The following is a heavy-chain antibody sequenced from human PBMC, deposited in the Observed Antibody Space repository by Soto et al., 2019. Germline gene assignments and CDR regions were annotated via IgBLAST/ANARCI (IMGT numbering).Heavy chain of an antibody. CDR2: ISGGGSDS. CDR1: GFTFGSYA. V-gene: IGHV3-23*01. CDR3: VKEGTGTTSAVFDY. D-gene: IGHD1-7*01. Sequence: EVQLLESGGGLVQPGGSLRLSCAASGFTFGSYAMSWVRQAPGKGLEWVSAISGGGSDSYYADSVKGRFTISRDDSKNKLYLQVNSLRAEDTAVYFCVKEGTGTTSAVFDYWGQGTLVTVSS. J-gene: IGHJ4*02.